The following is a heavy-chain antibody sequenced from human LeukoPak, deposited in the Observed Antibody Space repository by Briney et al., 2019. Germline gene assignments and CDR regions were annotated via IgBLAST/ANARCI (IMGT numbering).Heavy chain of an antibody. CDR3: ASGQVVTAIRPGYYLDY. D-gene: IGHD2-21*02. CDR2: INPNSGGT. J-gene: IGHJ4*02. Sequence: ASVKVSCKTSGYTFTVYYVYWVRPAPGQGLEWMGGINPNSGGTNYAQKFQGRVTMTRDTSISTAYMELSRLTSDDTAIYYCASGQVVTAIRPGYYLDYWGQGTLVTVSS. CDR1: GYTFTVYY. V-gene: IGHV1-2*02.